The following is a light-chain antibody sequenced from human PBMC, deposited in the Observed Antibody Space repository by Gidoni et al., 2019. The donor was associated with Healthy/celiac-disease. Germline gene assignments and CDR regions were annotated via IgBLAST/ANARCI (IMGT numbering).Light chain of an antibody. J-gene: IGKJ4*01. CDR2: DAS. CDR1: QRVSSY. CDR3: QQRGNWPLT. V-gene: IGKV3-11*01. Sequence: EVVLTQTPSTLSLSPGERATLTCRASQRVSSYLAWYQQKPGQAPKLLIYDASNRDTGIPARFSGSGSGTDFTLTISSLEPEDFAVYYCQQRGNWPLTFGGGTKVEIK.